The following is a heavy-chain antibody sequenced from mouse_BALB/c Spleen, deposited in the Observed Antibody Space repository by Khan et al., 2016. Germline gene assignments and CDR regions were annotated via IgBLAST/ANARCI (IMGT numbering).Heavy chain of an antibody. CDR1: GYSFSSYW. CDR2: ILPGSGST. Sequence: QVQLQQSGAELMKPGASVKISCKATGYSFSSYWIEWVKQRPGHGLEWIGEILPGSGSTNNNERFKGKATFTADTSSNTAYMQLSSLTSEDSAVYYCAKSRRYDADYWGQGTTLTVSS. V-gene: IGHV1-9*01. D-gene: IGHD2-14*01. CDR3: AKSRRYDADY. J-gene: IGHJ2*01.